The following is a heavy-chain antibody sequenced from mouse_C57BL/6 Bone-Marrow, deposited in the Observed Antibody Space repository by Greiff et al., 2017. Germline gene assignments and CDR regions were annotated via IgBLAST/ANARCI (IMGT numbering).Heavy chain of an antibody. CDR2: IHPNSGST. CDR3: ARFYYGSSPHWYFDF. D-gene: IGHD1-1*01. V-gene: IGHV1-64*01. CDR1: GYTFTSYW. J-gene: IGHJ1*03. Sequence: QVQLQQPGAELVKPGASVKLSCKASGYTFTSYWMHWVKQRPGQGLEWIGMIHPNSGSTNYNEKFKSKATLTVDKSSSTAYMQLISLTSEDSAVYYCARFYYGSSPHWYFDFWGTGTTVTVSS.